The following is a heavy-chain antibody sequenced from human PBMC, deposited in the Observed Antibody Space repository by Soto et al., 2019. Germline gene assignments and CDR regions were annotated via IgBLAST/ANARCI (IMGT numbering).Heavy chain of an antibody. V-gene: IGHV4-59*01. CDR2: IYYSGST. CDR1: GGSISSYY. D-gene: IGHD4-17*01. CDR3: ARRYGASFCY. Sequence: SLTCTVSGGSISSYYWSWIRQPPGKGLEWIGYIYYSGSTNYNPSLKSRVTISVDTSKNQFSLKLSSVTAADTAVYYCARRYGASFCYGGQGTLVTVSS. J-gene: IGHJ4*02.